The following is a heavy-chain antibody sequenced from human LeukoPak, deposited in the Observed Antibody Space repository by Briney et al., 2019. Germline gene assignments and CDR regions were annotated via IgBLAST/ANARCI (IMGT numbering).Heavy chain of an antibody. V-gene: IGHV3-35*02. Sequence: GGSLRLSCAASGFTFSNSDMNWVHQAPGKGLEWVSGVSWNGSRTHYADSVKGQFIISRDNSRNTLYLQTSSLRVEDTAVYYCARGPPYGSRSDYFDYWGQGTLVTVSA. CDR1: GFTFSNSD. D-gene: IGHD3-10*01. J-gene: IGHJ4*02. CDR3: ARGPPYGSRSDYFDY. CDR2: VSWNGSRT.